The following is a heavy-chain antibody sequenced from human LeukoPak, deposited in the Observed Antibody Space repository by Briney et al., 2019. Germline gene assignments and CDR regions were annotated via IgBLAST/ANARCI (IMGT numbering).Heavy chain of an antibody. J-gene: IGHJ4*02. CDR2: INAGNGNT. CDR1: GYTFTSYA. CDR3: ARGLERRPPYDY. V-gene: IGHV1-3*01. D-gene: IGHD1-1*01. Sequence: ASVKVSCKASGYTFTSYAMHWVRQAPGQRLEWMGWINAGNGNTKYSQKFQGRVTITRGTSASTAYMELSSLRSEDTAVYYCARGLERRPPYDYWGQGTLVTVSS.